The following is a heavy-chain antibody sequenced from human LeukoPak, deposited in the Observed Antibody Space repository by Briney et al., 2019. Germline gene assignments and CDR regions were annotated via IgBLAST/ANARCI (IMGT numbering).Heavy chain of an antibody. CDR2: ISSSSTFI. J-gene: IGHJ4*02. Sequence: GGSLRLSXAASGFTFSNYVIDWVRQAPGKGLEWVSSISSSSTFIYYADSVKGRFTVSRDNANSSLFLQMSSLRDEDTAVYYCVRGSTSGLKSYYFDYWGQGALVTVSS. CDR1: GFTFSNYV. D-gene: IGHD6-6*01. CDR3: VRGSTSGLKSYYFDY. V-gene: IGHV3-21*01.